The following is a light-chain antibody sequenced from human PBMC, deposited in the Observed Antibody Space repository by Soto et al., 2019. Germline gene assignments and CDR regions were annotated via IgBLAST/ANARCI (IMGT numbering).Light chain of an antibody. CDR1: RIVGGL. Sequence: EIVLTQSPTPMSSSPRERATLSCRASRIVGGLLAWYQQKPGQDPRLLINDASQRATGIPPRFSGSGSGTNFTLTISGLELEDFAGYYCQQRNDWPPLVTFGGGSKVEIK. CDR3: QQRNDWPPLVT. J-gene: IGKJ4*01. CDR2: DAS. V-gene: IGKV3-11*01.